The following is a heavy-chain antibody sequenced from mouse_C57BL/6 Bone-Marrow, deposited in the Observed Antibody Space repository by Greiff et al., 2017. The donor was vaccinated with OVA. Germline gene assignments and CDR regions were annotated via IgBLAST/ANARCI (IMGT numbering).Heavy chain of an antibody. J-gene: IGHJ2*01. V-gene: IGHV5-6*02. Sequence: EVKLMESGGDLVKPGGSLKLSCAASGFTFSSYGMSWVRQTPDKRLEWVATISSGGSYTYYPDSVKGRFTISRDNAKNTLYLQMSSLKSEDTAMYCCARRVYYFDYWGQGTTLTVSS. CDR2: ISSGGSYT. CDR3: ARRVYYFDY. CDR1: GFTFSSYG.